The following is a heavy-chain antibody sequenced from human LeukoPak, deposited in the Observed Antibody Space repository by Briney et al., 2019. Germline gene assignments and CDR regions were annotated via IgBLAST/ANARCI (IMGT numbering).Heavy chain of an antibody. V-gene: IGHV3-23*01. CDR1: GFTFSTYA. Sequence: GGSLRLSCVASGFTFSTYAMTWVRQAPGKGLGWVSTISDSGGSTYYADSVKGRFTISRDTSKNTLYLQMNSLRADDTAVYYCAKGSRWYWFDPWGQGTLVTVSS. J-gene: IGHJ5*02. CDR2: ISDSGGST. CDR3: AKGSRWYWFDP. D-gene: IGHD6-13*01.